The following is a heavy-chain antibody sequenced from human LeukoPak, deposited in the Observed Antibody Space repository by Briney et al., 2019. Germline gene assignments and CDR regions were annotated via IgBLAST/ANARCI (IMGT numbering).Heavy chain of an antibody. V-gene: IGHV4-61*02. J-gene: IGHJ5*02. CDR1: GGSISSGSYY. D-gene: IGHD3-22*01. Sequence: SETLSLTCTVSGGSISSGSYYWSWIRQPAGKGLEWIGRIYTSGSTNYNPSLKSRVTISVDTSKNQFSLKLSSVTAADTAVYYCARDVNTMRGYNWFDPWGQGTLVTVSS. CDR3: ARDVNTMRGYNWFDP. CDR2: IYTSGST.